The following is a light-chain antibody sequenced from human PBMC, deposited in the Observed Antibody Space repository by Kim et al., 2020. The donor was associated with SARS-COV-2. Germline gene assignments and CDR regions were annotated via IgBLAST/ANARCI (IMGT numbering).Light chain of an antibody. Sequence: WITTACTGTGSDVGGYNYVSWYQQHPGKAPKLMIYDVSNRPSGVSNRFSGSKSGNTASLTISGLQAEDEADYYCSSYISSSTNYVFGTGTKVTVL. CDR3: SSYISSSTNYV. J-gene: IGLJ1*01. CDR2: DVS. V-gene: IGLV2-14*03. CDR1: GSDVGGYNY.